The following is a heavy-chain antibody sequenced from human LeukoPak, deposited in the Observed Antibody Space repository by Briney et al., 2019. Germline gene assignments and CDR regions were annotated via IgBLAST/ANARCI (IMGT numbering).Heavy chain of an antibody. D-gene: IGHD2-15*01. CDR2: INPYSGDT. J-gene: IGHJ4*02. Sequence: GASVKVSCKASGYTFTYYYMHWVRQAPGQGLERMGWINPYSGDTNYAQKFQGRVTMTRDTSITTAYMDLSRLKSDDTAAYYCARASVENTLRIDDYWGQGTLVTVSS. V-gene: IGHV1-2*02. CDR3: ARASVENTLRIDDY. CDR1: GYTFTYYY.